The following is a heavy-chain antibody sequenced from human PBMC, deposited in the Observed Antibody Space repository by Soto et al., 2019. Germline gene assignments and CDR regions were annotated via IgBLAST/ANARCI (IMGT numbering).Heavy chain of an antibody. D-gene: IGHD3-16*01. CDR1: GFTFSSYS. Sequence: AGGSLRLSCAASGFTFSSYSMNWVRRAPGKGLEWVSYISSSSSTIYYADSVKGRFTISRDNAKNSLYLQMNSLRDEDTAVYYCARDRDDYVWGGGIDPHWFDPWGQETLVTVSS. V-gene: IGHV3-48*02. CDR2: ISSSSSTI. J-gene: IGHJ5*02. CDR3: ARDRDDYVWGGGIDPHWFDP.